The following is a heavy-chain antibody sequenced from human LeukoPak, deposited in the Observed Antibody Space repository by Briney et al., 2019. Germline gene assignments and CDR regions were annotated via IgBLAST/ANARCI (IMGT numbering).Heavy chain of an antibody. CDR1: GFTFSRYD. D-gene: IGHD3-22*01. CDR2: IDTAGTT. Sequence: GGSLRLSCAASGFTFSRYDMHWVHLGTGGRLEWVSAIDTAGTTYYPASVKGRFTISRENAKSSLYLQMNSLRAGDTAVYYCARDIYYDSSGLPLYYFDYWGQGTLVTVSS. CDR3: ARDIYYDSSGLPLYYFDY. V-gene: IGHV3-13*04. J-gene: IGHJ4*02.